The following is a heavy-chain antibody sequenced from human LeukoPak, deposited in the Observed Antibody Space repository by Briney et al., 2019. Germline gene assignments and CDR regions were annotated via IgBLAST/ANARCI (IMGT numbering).Heavy chain of an antibody. CDR3: ARGADVYYYYYMDV. J-gene: IGHJ6*03. CDR1: GYTFTGYY. D-gene: IGHD6-25*01. Sequence: ASVKVSCKASGYTFTGYYMHWVRQAPGQGLEWMGWINPNSGGTNYAQKFQGRVTMTRDTSISTAYMELSRLRSDDTAVYYCARGADVYYYYYMDVWGKGTTVTISS. CDR2: INPNSGGT. V-gene: IGHV1-2*02.